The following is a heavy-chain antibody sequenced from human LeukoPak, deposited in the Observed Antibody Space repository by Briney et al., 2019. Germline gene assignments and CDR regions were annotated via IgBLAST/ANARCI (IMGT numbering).Heavy chain of an antibody. CDR1: GFTVSSNY. V-gene: IGHV3-53*01. J-gene: IGHJ4*02. CDR3: ARLNYDFWSGSPIGAFDY. Sequence: GGSLRLSCAASGFTVSSNYMSWVRQAPGRGLEWVSVIYSGGSTYYADSVKGRFTISRDNSKNTLYLQMNSLRAEDTAVYYCARLNYDFWSGSPIGAFDYWGQGTLVTVSS. CDR2: IYSGGST. D-gene: IGHD3-3*01.